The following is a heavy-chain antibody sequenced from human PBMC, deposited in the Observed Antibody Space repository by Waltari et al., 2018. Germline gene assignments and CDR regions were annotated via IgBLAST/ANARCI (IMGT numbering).Heavy chain of an antibody. Sequence: QVQLQESGPGLVKPSETLSLTCTVSGGSISSYYWSWIRQPAGKGLEWIGRIYTSGSTNYNPPRESRVTMSVDTSQNQFSLKLSSVPAADTAVYYCARGGTGYSSGWYSYWGQGTMVTVSS. CDR2: IYTSGST. CDR1: GGSISSYY. J-gene: IGHJ3*01. V-gene: IGHV4-4*07. CDR3: ARGGTGYSSGWYSY. D-gene: IGHD6-19*01.